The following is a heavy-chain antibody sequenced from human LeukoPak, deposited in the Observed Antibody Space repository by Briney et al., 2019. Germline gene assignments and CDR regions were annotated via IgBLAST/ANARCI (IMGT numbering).Heavy chain of an antibody. CDR3: ARDPNIVVVPAAIGDDAFDI. D-gene: IGHD2-2*02. Sequence: GGSLRLSCAASGFTFSSYSMNWVRQAPGKGLEWVSYISSSSTIYYADSVKGRFTISRDNAKNSLYLQMNSLRAEDTAVYYCARDPNIVVVPAAIGDDAFDIWGQGTMVTVSS. CDR2: ISSSSTI. J-gene: IGHJ3*02. V-gene: IGHV3-48*04. CDR1: GFTFSSYS.